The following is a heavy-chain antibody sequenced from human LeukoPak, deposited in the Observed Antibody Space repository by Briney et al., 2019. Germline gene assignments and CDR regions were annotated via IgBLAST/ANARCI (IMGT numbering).Heavy chain of an antibody. CDR1: GYTFTGYY. CDR3: ARGGGYYYGSGSYYRGNWYDP. J-gene: IGHJ5*02. Sequence: ASVKVSCKASGYTFTGYYMHRVRQAPGQGLEWMGWINPNSGGTNYAQKFQGRVTMTRDTSISTAYMELSRLRSDDTAVYYCARGGGYYYGSGSYYRGNWYDPWGQGTLVTVSS. D-gene: IGHD3-10*01. CDR2: INPNSGGT. V-gene: IGHV1-2*02.